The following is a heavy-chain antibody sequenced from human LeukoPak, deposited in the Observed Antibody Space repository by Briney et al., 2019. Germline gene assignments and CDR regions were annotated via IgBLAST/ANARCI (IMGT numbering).Heavy chain of an antibody. CDR1: GGSFSGYY. J-gene: IGHJ4*02. CDR3: AREPTYDILTGPTPYYFDY. D-gene: IGHD3-9*01. Sequence: PSETLSLTCAVYGGSFSGYYWSWIRQPPGKGLEWIGEINHSGSTNYNPSLKSRVTISVDTSKNQFSLKLSSVTAADTAVYYCAREPTYDILTGPTPYYFDYWGQGTLVTVSS. CDR2: INHSGST. V-gene: IGHV4-34*01.